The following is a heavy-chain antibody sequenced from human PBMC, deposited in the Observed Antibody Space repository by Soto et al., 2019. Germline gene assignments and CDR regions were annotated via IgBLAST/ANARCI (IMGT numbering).Heavy chain of an antibody. V-gene: IGHV3-30*18. CDR2: ISYDGSNT. Sequence: PGGSLRLSCAASGFTFSSYGMHWVRQAPGKGLEWVAIISYDGSNTYYADSVKGRFTISRDNSKNTLYLQMNSLRAEDTSVYYYAKEWVLRGSYYISCSFYSDYWGQGALVNVFS. J-gene: IGHJ4*02. D-gene: IGHD1-26*01. CDR1: GFTFSSYG. CDR3: AKEWVLRGSYYISCSFYSDY.